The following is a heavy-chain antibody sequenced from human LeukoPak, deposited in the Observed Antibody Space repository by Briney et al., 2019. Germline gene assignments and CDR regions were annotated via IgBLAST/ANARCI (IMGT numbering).Heavy chain of an antibody. Sequence: GASVKVSCKASGYTFTSYDINWVRQATGQGLEWMGWMNPNSGNTGYAQKFQGRVTMTRNTSISTAYMELSSLRSEDTAVYYCATGGGEQQLAYYYYGMDVWGQGTTVTVSS. CDR1: GYTFTSYD. CDR2: MNPNSGNT. V-gene: IGHV1-8*01. J-gene: IGHJ6*02. D-gene: IGHD6-13*01. CDR3: ATGGGEQQLAYYYYGMDV.